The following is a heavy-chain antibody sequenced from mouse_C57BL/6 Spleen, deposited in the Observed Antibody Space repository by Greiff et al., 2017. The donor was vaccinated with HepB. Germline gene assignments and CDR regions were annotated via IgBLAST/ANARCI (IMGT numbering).Heavy chain of an antibody. CDR1: GFSLSTFGMG. J-gene: IGHJ1*03. CDR2: IWWDDDK. Sequence: QVQLKESGPGILQPSQTLSLTCSFSGFSLSTFGMGVGWIRQPSGKGLEWLAHIWWDDDKYYNPALKSRLTISKDTSKNQVFLQIANVDTADTATYYCARIFYDYDGYWYFDVWGTGTTVTVSS. D-gene: IGHD2-4*01. CDR3: ARIFYDYDGYWYFDV. V-gene: IGHV8-8*01.